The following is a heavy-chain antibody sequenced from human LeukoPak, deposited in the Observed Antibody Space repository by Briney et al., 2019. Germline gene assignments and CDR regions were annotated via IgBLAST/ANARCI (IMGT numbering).Heavy chain of an antibody. CDR2: IRGDGSTK. D-gene: IGHD3-3*01. CDR1: GATFDEYR. CDR3: GKDIENNDLWNGYEY. Sequence: PGGSLRPACAAYGATFDEYRTQCVRQPGKEGLGWVAVIRGDGSTKYAAASMTGRLTISRDNREKSVYLQMNSLRTEDTAFYYCGKDIENNDLWNGYEYRGQGTLVTVPS. V-gene: IGHV3-43*01. J-gene: IGHJ4*02.